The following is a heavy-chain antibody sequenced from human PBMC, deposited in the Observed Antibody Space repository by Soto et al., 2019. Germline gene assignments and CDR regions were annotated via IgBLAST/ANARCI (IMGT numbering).Heavy chain of an antibody. J-gene: IGHJ5*02. CDR1: GFTFGDYA. CDR2: IRSKAYGGTT. D-gene: IGHD2-15*01. CDR3: TRDRSFLGYCSGGSCYPYNWFDP. Sequence: GGSLRLSCTASGFTFGDYAMSWFRQAPGKGLEWVGFIRSKAYGGTTEYAASVKGRFTISRDDSKSIAYLQMNSLKTEDTAVYYCTRDRSFLGYCSGGSCYPYNWFDPWGQGTLVTVSS. V-gene: IGHV3-49*03.